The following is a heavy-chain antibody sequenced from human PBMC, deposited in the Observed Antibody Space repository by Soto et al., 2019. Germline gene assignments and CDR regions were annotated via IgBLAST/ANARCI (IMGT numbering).Heavy chain of an antibody. CDR3: VSDQPGDRDFWSGYLNPGYFQY. D-gene: IGHD3-3*01. Sequence: EVQLVESGGGLVNPGGSLRLSCEASGFTFSDYSMNWVRQAPGKGLEWVSAISTGSSYIYYAASVKGRFTTSRDDAENSLHLQMLSLRAEDTAIYYCVSDQPGDRDFWSGYLNPGYFQYWGQGTLVTVSS. V-gene: IGHV3-21*02. J-gene: IGHJ1*01. CDR1: GFTFSDYS. CDR2: ISTGSSYI.